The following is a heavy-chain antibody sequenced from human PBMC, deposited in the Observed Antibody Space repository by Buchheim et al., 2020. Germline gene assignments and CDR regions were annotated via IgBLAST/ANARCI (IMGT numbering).Heavy chain of an antibody. CDR3: PRGGATTVYGMGV. CDR2: ISYDGSNK. J-gene: IGHJ6*02. Sequence: QVQLVESGGGVVQPGRSLRLSCAASGFTFSSYGMHWVRQAPGKGLEWVAVISYDGSNKYYADSVKGRFTISRDNSKNTLYLQMNSLRAEDTAVYYCPRGGATTVYGMGVWGQGTT. V-gene: IGHV3-30*03. D-gene: IGHD1-26*01. CDR1: GFTFSSYG.